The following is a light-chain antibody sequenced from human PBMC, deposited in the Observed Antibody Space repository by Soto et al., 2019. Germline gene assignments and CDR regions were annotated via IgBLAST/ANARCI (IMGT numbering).Light chain of an antibody. CDR3: QQYHDWPPQVT. CDR2: HAS. V-gene: IGKV3-15*01. Sequence: EIVMTQSPATLSVSPGERATLSCRASHSIATNLAWYQQKPGQSPRLLIYHASTRATGIPARFSGSGSGTEFTITIISLQSQDDALYYCQQYHDWPPQVTFGQGTRLEIK. CDR1: HSIATN. J-gene: IGKJ5*01.